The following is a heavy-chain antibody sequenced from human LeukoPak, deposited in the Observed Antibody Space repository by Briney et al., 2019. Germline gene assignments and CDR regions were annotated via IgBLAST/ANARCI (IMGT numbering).Heavy chain of an antibody. J-gene: IGHJ6*02. D-gene: IGHD3-9*01. CDR3: ARGVVDWLFEAEWYHYYGMDV. V-gene: IGHV3-33*08. Sequence: GGSLRLSCAASGFTFRTYGMNWVRQAPGKGLEWVAVIWYDGSNKYYADSVKGRFTISRDNSKNTLYLQMNSLRAEDTAVYYCARGVVDWLFEAEWYHYYGMDVWGQGTTVTVSS. CDR2: IWYDGSNK. CDR1: GFTFRTYG.